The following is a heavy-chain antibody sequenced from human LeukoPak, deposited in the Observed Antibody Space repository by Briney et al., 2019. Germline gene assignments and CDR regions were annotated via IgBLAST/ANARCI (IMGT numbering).Heavy chain of an antibody. D-gene: IGHD3-22*01. J-gene: IGHJ4*02. CDR2: IYYSGST. CDR1: GGSISSYY. Sequence: SETLPLTCTVSGGSISSYYWSWIRQPPGKGLEWIGYIYYSGSTNYNPSLKSRVTISVDTSKNQFSLKLSSVTAADTAVYYCARGDSSGYYTNFDYWGQGTLVTVSS. V-gene: IGHV4-59*01. CDR3: ARGDSSGYYTNFDY.